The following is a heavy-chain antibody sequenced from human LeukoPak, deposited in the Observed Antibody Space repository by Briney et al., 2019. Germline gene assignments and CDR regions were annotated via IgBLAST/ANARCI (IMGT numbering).Heavy chain of an antibody. D-gene: IGHD7-27*01. CDR2: IYHSGST. CDR1: DGAISGYY. J-gene: IGHJ3*02. CDR3: ARGRGLGMGVPTAFDI. V-gene: IGHV4-59*01. Sequence: SETLSLTCTVSDGAISGYYWNWIRQPPGKTLEWIGYIYHSGSTSYNPSLKSRVTISVATSKTQFSLKLSSVTAADTAVYYCARGRGLGMGVPTAFDIWGLGTMVTVSS.